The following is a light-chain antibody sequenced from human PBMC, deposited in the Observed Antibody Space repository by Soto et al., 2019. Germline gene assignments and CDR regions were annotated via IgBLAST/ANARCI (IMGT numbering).Light chain of an antibody. CDR1: QGIKNY. J-gene: IGKJ1*01. V-gene: IGKV1-27*01. Sequence: DIQVTQHPSSLSASVGDRVTITCRASQGIKNYLAWYQQKPGETPKLLIYAASTLESGIPPRFSGSGSGTDFTLTINNLQPDDFATYYCQQYYTLWTFGQGTKVEIK. CDR3: QQYYTLWT. CDR2: AAS.